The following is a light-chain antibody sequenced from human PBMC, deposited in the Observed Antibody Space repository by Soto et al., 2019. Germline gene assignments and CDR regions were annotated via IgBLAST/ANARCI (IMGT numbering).Light chain of an antibody. CDR1: QDITNY. CDR3: QQYDNLPLT. V-gene: IGKV1-33*01. Sequence: DIQMTQSPSSLSVSVGDRVTITCQARQDITNYLNLYQQKPGKAPKLLIYDESNLETGVPSRFSGSGSGTVFTFTISSLQPEDIETYYCQQYDNLPLTFGGGTKVEIK. J-gene: IGKJ4*01. CDR2: DES.